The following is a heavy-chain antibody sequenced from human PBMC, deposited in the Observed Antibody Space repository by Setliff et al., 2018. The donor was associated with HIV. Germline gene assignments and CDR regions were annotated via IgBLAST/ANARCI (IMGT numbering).Heavy chain of an antibody. D-gene: IGHD3-22*01. CDR3: ALVGGITVPPDGFDI. CDR1: GYSFTSYW. J-gene: IGHJ3*02. V-gene: IGHV3-74*01. CDR2: ISPDGRST. Sequence: GESLKISCKGSGYSFTSYWIGWVRQMPGKGLVWVARISPDGRSTTHADAVKGRFTISRDNAKNTLYLHMNSLRAEDTSVYHCALVGGITVPPDGFDIWGQGTMVT.